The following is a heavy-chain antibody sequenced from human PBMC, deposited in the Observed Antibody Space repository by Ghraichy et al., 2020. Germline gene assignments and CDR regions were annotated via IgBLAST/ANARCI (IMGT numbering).Heavy chain of an antibody. V-gene: IGHV3-15*01. Sequence: GGSLRLSCAASGFTFSNAWMSWVRQAPGKGLEWVGRIKSKTDGGTTDYAAPVKGRFTISRDDSKNTLYLQMNSLKTEDTAVYYCTTEPDKSYYYGSGSGYWGQGTLVTVSS. CDR3: TTEPDKSYYYGSGSGY. D-gene: IGHD3-10*01. CDR2: IKSKTDGGTT. CDR1: GFTFSNAW. J-gene: IGHJ4*02.